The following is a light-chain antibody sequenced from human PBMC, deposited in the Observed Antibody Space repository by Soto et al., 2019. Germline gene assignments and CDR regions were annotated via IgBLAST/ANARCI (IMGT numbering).Light chain of an antibody. CDR2: TAS. CDR1: QSVSNS. V-gene: IGKV1-39*01. CDR3: QESHSTPRT. J-gene: IGKJ2*01. Sequence: DIQMTQSPSSLSASVGDRVTITSRASQSVSNSLNWYQHQPGKAPKLLSYTASSLHSGVPSRFSGSGSGTDFTLTISRRQPEDFVTYYCQESHSTPRTFGQGTKVEIK.